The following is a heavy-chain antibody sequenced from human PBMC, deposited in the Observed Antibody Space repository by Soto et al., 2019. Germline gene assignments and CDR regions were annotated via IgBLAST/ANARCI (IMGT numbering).Heavy chain of an antibody. J-gene: IGHJ5*02. CDR1: GASAISDRSY. V-gene: IGHV4-61*01. Sequence: KSSETLSLTCTVSGASAISDRSYWSWIRQPPGKRLEWIGYIDYSGSTNYNPSLKSRVTISLDTSKDQFTLKLSSVTAADTAVYYCARDHRGYCSSSRCYGIDPWGQGTLVTVSS. CDR2: IDYSGST. D-gene: IGHD2-2*01. CDR3: ARDHRGYCSSSRCYGIDP.